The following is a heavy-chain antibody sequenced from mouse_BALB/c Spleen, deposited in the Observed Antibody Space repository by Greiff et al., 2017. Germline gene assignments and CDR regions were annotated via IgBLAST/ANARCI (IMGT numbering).Heavy chain of an antibody. D-gene: IGHD2-4*01. Sequence: QVQLQQPGAELVKPGASVKLSCKASGYTFTSYYMYWVKQRPGQGLEWIGGINPSNGGTNFNEKFKSKATLTVDKSSSTAYMQLSSLTSEDSAVYYCTRLGDYDGFAYWGQGTLVTVSA. V-gene: IGHV1S81*02. CDR3: TRLGDYDGFAY. CDR1: GYTFTSYY. CDR2: INPSNGGT. J-gene: IGHJ3*01.